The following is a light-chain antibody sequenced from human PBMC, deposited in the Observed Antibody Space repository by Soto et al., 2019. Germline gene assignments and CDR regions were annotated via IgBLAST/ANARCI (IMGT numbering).Light chain of an antibody. CDR3: AAGDVSLVV. J-gene: IGLJ2*01. CDR2: SDN. V-gene: IGLV1-44*01. CDR1: SSNIGTNT. Sequence: QSVLTQPPSASGTPGQRVTIFCSGSSSNIGTNTVIWYQQLPGAAPKLLIYSDNQRPSGVPDRFSGSKSGTSASLAISGLQSEDEADYYCAAGDVSLVVFGGGTKVTVL.